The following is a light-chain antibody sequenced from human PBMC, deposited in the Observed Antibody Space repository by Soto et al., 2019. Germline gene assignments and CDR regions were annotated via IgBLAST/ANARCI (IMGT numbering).Light chain of an antibody. CDR3: QQYGSSYPWT. V-gene: IGKV3-20*01. CDR2: GAS. CDR1: QSVSSSY. Sequence: IVLTPSPCTLSASLGQRSTLSFRSSQSVSSSYLAWYQQKPGQAPRLLIYGASSRATGIPDRFSGSGSGTDFTLTIRRLEPEDFAVYYCQQYGSSYPWTFGQGTKVDI. J-gene: IGKJ1*01.